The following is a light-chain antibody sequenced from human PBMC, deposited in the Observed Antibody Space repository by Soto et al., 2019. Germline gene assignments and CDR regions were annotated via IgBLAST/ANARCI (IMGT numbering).Light chain of an antibody. J-gene: IGLJ1*01. Sequence: HSVLAQPASVSGSPGQSITISCTGTSSDVGGSDHVSWYQQHPGKAPKLIIYEVTNWPSGVSHRFSGSKSGNTASLTISGLQAEDEADYYCSSYTTSTTLDVFGTGTKVTVL. CDR2: EVT. V-gene: IGLV2-14*01. CDR3: SSYTTSTTLDV. CDR1: SSDVGGSDH.